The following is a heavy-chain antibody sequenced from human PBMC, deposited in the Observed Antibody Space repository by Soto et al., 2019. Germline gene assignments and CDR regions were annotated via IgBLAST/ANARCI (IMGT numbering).Heavy chain of an antibody. CDR3: AKDVEYCSGGRCYPHNWFEP. V-gene: IGHV3-30*18. CDR1: GFTFKSYG. CDR2: ISYDGSIE. D-gene: IGHD2-15*01. Sequence: QVQLVESGGGVVQPGRSLRLSCAASGFTFKSYGMHWVRQAPGKGLEWVAVISYDGSIEYYGDSVKGRFTISRNNSKNTLELQMNGLRAEDTAVYYCAKDVEYCSGGRCYPHNWFEPWGQGTLVTVSS. J-gene: IGHJ5*02.